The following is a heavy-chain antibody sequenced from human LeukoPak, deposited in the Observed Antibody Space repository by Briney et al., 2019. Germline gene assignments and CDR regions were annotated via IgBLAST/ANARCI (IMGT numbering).Heavy chain of an antibody. CDR3: AKGRELGELSLYFDY. J-gene: IGHJ4*02. Sequence: PGRSLRLSCAASGFTFSSYGMHWVRQAPGKGPEWVAVIWYDGSNKYYADSVKGRFIISRDNSKNTLFLQMNSLRAEDTAVYYCAKGRELGELSLYFDYWGQGTLVTVSS. CDR2: IWYDGSNK. V-gene: IGHV3-33*06. CDR1: GFTFSSYG. D-gene: IGHD3-16*02.